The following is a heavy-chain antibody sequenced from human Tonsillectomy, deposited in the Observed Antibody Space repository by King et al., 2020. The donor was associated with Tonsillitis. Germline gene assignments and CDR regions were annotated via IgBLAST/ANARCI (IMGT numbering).Heavy chain of an antibody. CDR2: IYPGDSDT. J-gene: IGHJ3*01. Sequence: QLVQSGAEVKKPGESLKISCKGSGYIFSSQWIGWVRQMPGKGLEWMGIIYPGDSDTKYSPSFQGQVSLSADKSISTAYLHWSSLKASDTAMYYCASTKIMGATGGAFDLWAQGTMVTVSS. D-gene: IGHD1-26*01. V-gene: IGHV5-51*01. CDR1: GYIFSSQW. CDR3: ASTKIMGATGGAFDL.